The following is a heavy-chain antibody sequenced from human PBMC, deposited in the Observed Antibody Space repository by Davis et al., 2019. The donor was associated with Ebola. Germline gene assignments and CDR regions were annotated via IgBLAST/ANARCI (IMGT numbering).Heavy chain of an antibody. J-gene: IGHJ4*02. Sequence: PGGLLRPPVQALEFTFGTFGMHWVRQAPGKGLERVPFIRQDGSNKYYADSVKGRFTISIDNSKNTLYLQMNSLKAEDTAVYYCAKDSDYGGKFDYWGQGTLVTVSS. V-gene: IGHV3-30*02. CDR3: AKDSDYGGKFDY. CDR1: EFTFGTFG. CDR2: IRQDGSNK. D-gene: IGHD4-23*01.